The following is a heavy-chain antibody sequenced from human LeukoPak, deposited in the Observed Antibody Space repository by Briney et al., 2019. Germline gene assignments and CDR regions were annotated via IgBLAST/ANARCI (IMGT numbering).Heavy chain of an antibody. V-gene: IGHV3-53*01. Sequence: GGSLRLSCAASGFTVSSDYMTWVRQAPAKGLEWVSVIYSDGSTYYADSVKGRFTISRDNSKNTLYLQMNSLRAEDTAVYYCAKAGGNSFFDYWGQGTLVTVSS. D-gene: IGHD1-7*01. J-gene: IGHJ4*02. CDR2: IYSDGST. CDR3: AKAGGNSFFDY. CDR1: GFTVSSDY.